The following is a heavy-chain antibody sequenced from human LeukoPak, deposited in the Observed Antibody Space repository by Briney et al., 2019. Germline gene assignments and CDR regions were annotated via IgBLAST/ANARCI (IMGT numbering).Heavy chain of an antibody. D-gene: IGHD6-6*01. CDR1: GFSFSTYS. Sequence: GGSLRLSCVVSGFSFSTYSLNWIRQAPGKGLEWVSYISSGGSTTYYADSVKGRFTISRDNGKNALYLQMNSLRAEDTAVYYCAREIAADRGFDSWGQGTLVTVSS. CDR2: ISSGGSTT. J-gene: IGHJ4*02. V-gene: IGHV3-48*04. CDR3: AREIAADRGFDS.